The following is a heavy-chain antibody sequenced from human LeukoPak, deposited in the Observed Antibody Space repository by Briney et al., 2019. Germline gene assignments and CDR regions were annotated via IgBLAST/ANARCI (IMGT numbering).Heavy chain of an antibody. CDR2: IYYSGST. J-gene: IGHJ4*02. Sequence: SETLSLTCTVSGGSISSYYWSWIRQPPGKGLEWTGDIYYSGSTDYNPSLKSRVTISVDTSKNQFSLKLSSVTAADTAVYYCASEGVTKSYFDYWGQGTLVTVSS. CDR1: GGSISSYY. CDR3: ASEGVTKSYFDY. V-gene: IGHV4-59*01. D-gene: IGHD4-23*01.